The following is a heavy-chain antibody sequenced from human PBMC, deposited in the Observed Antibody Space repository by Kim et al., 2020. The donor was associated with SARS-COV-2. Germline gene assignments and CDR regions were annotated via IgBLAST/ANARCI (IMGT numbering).Heavy chain of an antibody. CDR3: AKRGVDAVMGRICDY. V-gene: IGHV3-23*01. CDR1: GFTFTTYG. Sequence: GGSLRLSCAASGFTFTTYGMSWVRQAPGKGLEWVSAITGNGAITYYADSVRGRFTISRDNSKNTLYLQMNRLRAEDTDVYYCAKRGVDAVMGRICDYWGQGALVTVSS. J-gene: IGHJ4*02. CDR2: ITGNGAIT. D-gene: IGHD5-18*01.